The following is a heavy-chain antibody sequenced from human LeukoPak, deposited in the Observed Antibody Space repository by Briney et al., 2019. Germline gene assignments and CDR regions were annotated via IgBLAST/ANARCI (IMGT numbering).Heavy chain of an antibody. CDR3: ARDVVEGPYYFDY. J-gene: IGHJ4*02. D-gene: IGHD2-21*01. CDR1: EFTFRSYE. V-gene: IGHV3-48*03. CDR2: ISTSGDTI. Sequence: GGSLRLSCAASEFTFRSYEMTWVRQAPGRGLEWVSYISTSGDTIYYADSVKGRFTISRDNAKNSVYLQMDSLRAEDTAVYYCARDVVEGPYYFDYWGQGTLVTVSS.